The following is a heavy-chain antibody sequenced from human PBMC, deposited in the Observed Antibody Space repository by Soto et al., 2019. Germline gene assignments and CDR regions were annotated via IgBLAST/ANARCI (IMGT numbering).Heavy chain of an antibody. CDR1: GFTFSNAW. CDR2: IKSKTDGGTT. CDR3: TTDTLSSGYYLPDY. J-gene: IGHJ4*02. Sequence: GGALRLSCAAPGFTFSNAWVNWVRPAPGKGLEWVGRIKSKTDGGTTDYAAPVKGRFTISRDDSKNTLYLQMNSLKTEDTAVYYCTTDTLSSGYYLPDYWGQGTLVTVSS. D-gene: IGHD3-22*01. V-gene: IGHV3-15*07.